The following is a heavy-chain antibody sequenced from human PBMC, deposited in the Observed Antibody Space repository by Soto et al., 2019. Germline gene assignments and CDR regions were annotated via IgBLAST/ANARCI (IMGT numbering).Heavy chain of an antibody. CDR2: IWYDGSNK. V-gene: IGHV3-33*01. J-gene: IGHJ3*02. D-gene: IGHD3-10*01. CDR1: GFTFSSYG. Sequence: QVQLVESGGDVVQPGRSLRLSCAASGFTFSSYGMHWVRQAPGKGLEWVAVIWYDGSNKYYADSVKGRFTISRDNSKNTLYLQMNSLRAEDTAVYYCARTQTMVRGVISPNDAFDIWGQGTMVTVSS. CDR3: ARTQTMVRGVISPNDAFDI.